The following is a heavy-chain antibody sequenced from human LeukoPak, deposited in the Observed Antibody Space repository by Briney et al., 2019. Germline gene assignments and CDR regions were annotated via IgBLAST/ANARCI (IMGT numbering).Heavy chain of an antibody. CDR1: AYTFTCCG. J-gene: IGHJ4*02. V-gene: IGHV1-2*02. CDR3: ARVYWESYPYSVY. Sequence: GASVKVSFTASAYTFTCCGISWVRQAPGQGLEWMGWVNPNSGDTNYAQKFQGRVTMTRDTSITTAYMELSRLRSDDTAVYYCARVYWESYPYSVYCGQGTLVTVSS. D-gene: IGHD1-26*01. CDR2: VNPNSGDT.